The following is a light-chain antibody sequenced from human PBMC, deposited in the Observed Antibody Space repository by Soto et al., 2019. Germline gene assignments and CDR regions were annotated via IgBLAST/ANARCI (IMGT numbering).Light chain of an antibody. J-gene: IGLJ2*01. CDR2: LNSDGSH. CDR3: QTWGTAIHDVV. V-gene: IGLV4-69*01. Sequence: QLVLTQSPSASASLGASVKLTCTLSSGHNTYAIAWHQQQPDKGPRYLMKLNSDGSHSKGDGIPDRFSGSSSGAERHLTISSLQSDDEADYYCQTWGTAIHDVVFGGGTKLTVL. CDR1: SGHNTYA.